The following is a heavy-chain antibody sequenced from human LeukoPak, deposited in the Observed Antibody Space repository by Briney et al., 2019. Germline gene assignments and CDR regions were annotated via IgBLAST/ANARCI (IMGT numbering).Heavy chain of an antibody. D-gene: IGHD3-9*01. CDR3: ARDILTGYYSDPFDY. CDR2: IIPILGIA. CDR1: GGTFSSYA. V-gene: IGHV1-69*04. J-gene: IGHJ4*02. Sequence: SVKVSCKASGGTFSSYAISWVRQAPGQGLEWMGRIIPILGIANYAQKFQGRVTITADKSTSTAYMELSSLRSEDTAVYYCARDILTGYYSDPFDYWGQGTLVTVSS.